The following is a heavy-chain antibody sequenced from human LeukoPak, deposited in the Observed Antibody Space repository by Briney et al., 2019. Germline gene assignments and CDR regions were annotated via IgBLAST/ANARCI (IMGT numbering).Heavy chain of an antibody. V-gene: IGHV1-69*13. CDR2: IIPIFGTA. J-gene: IGHJ4*02. D-gene: IGHD3-3*01. CDR3: ARGPGRSGYFDY. CDR1: GGTFSSYA. Sequence: ASVKVSCKASGGTFSSYAISWVRQAPGQGLEWMGGIIPIFGTANYAQKFQGRVTITADESTSTAYMELSSLRSEDTAVYYCARGPGRSGYFDYWGQGTLVTVSS.